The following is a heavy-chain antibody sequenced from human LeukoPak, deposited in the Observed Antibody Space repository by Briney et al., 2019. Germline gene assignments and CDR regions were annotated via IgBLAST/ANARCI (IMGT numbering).Heavy chain of an antibody. CDR1: GFTFSAYG. D-gene: IGHD6-19*01. CDR2: ISYDGNNK. V-gene: IGHV3-30*18. CDR3: AKDRFSRGRLFDY. Sequence: GGSLRLSCAASGFTFSAYGMHWVRQAPGKGLEWVALISYDGNNKYYADSVKGRFTISRDNSKNTLYLQMNSLRTEDTAVYYCAKDRFSRGRLFDYWGQGTLVTVSS. J-gene: IGHJ4*02.